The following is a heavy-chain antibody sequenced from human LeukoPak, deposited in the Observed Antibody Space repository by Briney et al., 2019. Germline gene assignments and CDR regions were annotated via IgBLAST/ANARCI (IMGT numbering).Heavy chain of an antibody. CDR3: AKDVPG. J-gene: IGHJ4*02. Sequence: GRSLRLSCAASGFTFSSYGMHWVRQAPGKGLEWVAVISYDGSNKYYADSVKGRFTISRDNSKNTPYLQMNSLRAEDTAVYYCAKDVPGWGQGTLVTVSS. CDR1: GFTFSSYG. CDR2: ISYDGSNK. V-gene: IGHV3-30*18.